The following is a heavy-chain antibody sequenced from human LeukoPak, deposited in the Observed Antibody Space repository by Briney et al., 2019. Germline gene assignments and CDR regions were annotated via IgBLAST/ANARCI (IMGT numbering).Heavy chain of an antibody. J-gene: IGHJ4*02. D-gene: IGHD3-3*01. Sequence: PSETLSLTCTVSGGSISSYYWSWIRQPPGKGLEWIGHIYYSGSTNYNPSLKSRVTISVDTSKNQFSLKLSSVTAADTAVYYCARGLLGVVIPYYFDYWGQGTLVTVSS. CDR1: GGSISSYY. CDR2: IYYSGST. V-gene: IGHV4-59*01. CDR3: ARGLLGVVIPYYFDY.